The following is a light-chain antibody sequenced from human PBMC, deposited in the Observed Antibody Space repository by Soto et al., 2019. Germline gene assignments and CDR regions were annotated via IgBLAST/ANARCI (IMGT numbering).Light chain of an antibody. Sequence: ETVMTQSPATLSVSPGERATLSCRAGQSVNSYLAWYQQKPGQAPRLLIRGASARATGIPARFSGSGSGTEFTLTISSLQSEDFAVYYCQQYNQWPLTFGGGTXV. CDR3: QQYNQWPLT. J-gene: IGKJ4*01. CDR1: QSVNSY. V-gene: IGKV3-15*01. CDR2: GAS.